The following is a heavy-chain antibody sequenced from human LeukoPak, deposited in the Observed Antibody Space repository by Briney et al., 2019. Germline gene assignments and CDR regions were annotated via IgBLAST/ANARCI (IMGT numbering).Heavy chain of an antibody. CDR2: ISAYNGNT. V-gene: IGHV1-18*01. Sequence: ASVKVSCKASGYTFTSYGISWVRQAPGQGLEWMGWISAYNGNTNYAQKLQGRVTMTEDTSTDTAYMELSSLRSEDTAVYYCATMYYYGSGSYSITLDYWGQGTLVTVSS. CDR1: GYTFTSYG. CDR3: ATMYYYGSGSYSITLDY. D-gene: IGHD3-10*01. J-gene: IGHJ4*02.